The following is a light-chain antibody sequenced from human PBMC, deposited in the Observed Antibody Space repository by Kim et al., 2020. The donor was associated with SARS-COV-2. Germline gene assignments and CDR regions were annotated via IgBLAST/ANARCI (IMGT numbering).Light chain of an antibody. J-gene: IGKJ5*01. CDR1: QSISFW. CDR3: QQYNTNPIT. CDR2: HAS. Sequence: DIQMTQSPSTLSASVGDRVTITCRASQSISFWLAWYQQKPGKAPNLLIYHASSLESGVPSSFSGSGSGTEFTLTISSLQPDDFATYYCQQYNTNPITFGQGTRLEIK. V-gene: IGKV1-5*01.